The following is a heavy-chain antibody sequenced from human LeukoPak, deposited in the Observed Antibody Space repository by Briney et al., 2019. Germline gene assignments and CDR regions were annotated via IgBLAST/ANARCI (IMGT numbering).Heavy chain of an antibody. J-gene: IGHJ4*02. Sequence: GESLKISCAASGFTFSSYWMSWVRQAPGKGLEWVVNIKQDGSEKYYVDSVKGRFTISRDNAKNSLYLQMNSLRAEDTAVYYCARDANVDTAMASYFDYWGQGTLVTVSS. V-gene: IGHV3-7*01. CDR1: GFTFSSYW. CDR3: ARDANVDTAMASYFDY. CDR2: IKQDGSEK. D-gene: IGHD5-18*01.